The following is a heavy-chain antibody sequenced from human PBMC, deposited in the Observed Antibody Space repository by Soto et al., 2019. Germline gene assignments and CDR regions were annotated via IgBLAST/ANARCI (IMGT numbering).Heavy chain of an antibody. V-gene: IGHV4-34*01. CDR2: VNHRGITTDT. D-gene: IGHD3-10*01. CDR3: ARGSAVRGRIRRTYNWFDP. Sequence: QVQLQQWGAGLLKPSETLSLTCAVYGGSFSGSYWSWIRQPPGKGLEWIGEVNHRGITTDTNNNPSLKSRVTIAADTSKNQFSLKLSSVTAADTAVYYCARGSAVRGRIRRTYNWFDPWGQGTLVTVSS. J-gene: IGHJ5*02. CDR1: GGSFSGSY.